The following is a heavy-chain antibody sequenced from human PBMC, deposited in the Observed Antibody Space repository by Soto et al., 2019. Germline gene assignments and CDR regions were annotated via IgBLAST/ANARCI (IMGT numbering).Heavy chain of an antibody. CDR2: IWYDGSNK. V-gene: IGHV3-33*01. CDR3: ARVGAAAGTPYYYYGMDV. Sequence: PGGSLRLSCAASGFTFGSYGMHWVRQAPGKGLEWVAVIWYDGSNKYYADSVKGRFTISRDNSKNTLYLQMNSLRAEDTAVYYCARVGAAAGTPYYYYGMDVWGQGTTVTVSS. CDR1: GFTFGSYG. J-gene: IGHJ6*02. D-gene: IGHD6-13*01.